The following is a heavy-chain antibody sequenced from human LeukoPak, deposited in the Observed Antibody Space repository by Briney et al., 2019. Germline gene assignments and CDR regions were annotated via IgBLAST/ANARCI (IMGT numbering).Heavy chain of an antibody. CDR1: GFTFDDYG. J-gene: IGHJ4*02. CDR3: ATQTRGGRGNWYIGYYFDY. D-gene: IGHD6-13*01. Sequence: PGGSLRLSCAASGFTFDDYGMSWVRQAPGKGLEWVSAISGSGGSTYYADSVKGRFTISRDNSKNTLYLQMNSLRAEDTAVYYCATQTRGGRGNWYIGYYFDYWGQGTLVTVSS. CDR2: ISGSGGST. V-gene: IGHV3-23*01.